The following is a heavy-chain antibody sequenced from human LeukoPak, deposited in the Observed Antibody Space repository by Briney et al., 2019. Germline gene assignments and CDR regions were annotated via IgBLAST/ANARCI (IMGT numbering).Heavy chain of an antibody. D-gene: IGHD5-12*01. Sequence: GGSLXLPCAASGFTVSSNYMSWVRQAPGKGLEWGSVIYTDGSSYHADSVRGRFTISRDNSKNTLYLQMNSLRAEDTAVYYCARSGGHGYGVPYHFDHWGQGTLVTVSS. V-gene: IGHV3-53*01. J-gene: IGHJ4*02. CDR3: ARSGGHGYGVPYHFDH. CDR2: IYTDGSS. CDR1: GFTVSSNY.